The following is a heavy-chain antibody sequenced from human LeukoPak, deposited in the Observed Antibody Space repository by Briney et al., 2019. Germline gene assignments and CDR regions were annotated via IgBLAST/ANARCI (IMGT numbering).Heavy chain of an antibody. CDR2: INHSGST. CDR1: GGSFSGYY. J-gene: IGHJ4*02. D-gene: IGHD5-12*01. V-gene: IGHV4-34*01. CDR3: ARIGMVATNY. Sequence: SETLSLTCAVYGGSFSGYYWSWIRQPPGKGLEWIGEINHSGSTNYNPSLKSRVTISVDTSKNQFSLKLSSVTAADTAVYYCARIGMVATNYWGQGTLATVSS.